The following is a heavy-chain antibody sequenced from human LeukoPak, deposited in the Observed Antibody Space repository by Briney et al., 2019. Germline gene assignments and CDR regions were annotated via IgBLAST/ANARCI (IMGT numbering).Heavy chain of an antibody. CDR2: ISGSGGSS. CDR1: GFTFSSYA. CDR3: AKGYCASSTCYARFDT. J-gene: IGHJ4*02. Sequence: GGSLRLSCAASGFTFSSYAMSWVRQAPGKGLERVSAISGSGGSSPYADSVKGRFTISRDNSKNTLYLQMNRLRAEDTAVYYCAKGYCASSTCYARFDTWGQGTLVTVSS. D-gene: IGHD2-2*01. V-gene: IGHV3-23*01.